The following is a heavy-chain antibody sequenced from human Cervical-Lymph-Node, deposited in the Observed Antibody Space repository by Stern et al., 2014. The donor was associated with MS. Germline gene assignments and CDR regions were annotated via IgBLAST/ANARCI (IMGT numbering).Heavy chain of an antibody. CDR1: GFTFSNYG. CDR2: ILYDGSNK. J-gene: IGHJ4*02. Sequence: VHLVKSGGGVVQPGRSLRLSCAASGFTFSNYGMHWVRQAPGKGLEWVAVILYDGSNKYYADSVKGRFTVSRDNSKNTLYLQMNSLRADDTAIYYCAKDRGSSVAARYFDYWGQGTLVTVSS. V-gene: IGHV3-30*18. D-gene: IGHD6-6*01. CDR3: AKDRGSSVAARYFDY.